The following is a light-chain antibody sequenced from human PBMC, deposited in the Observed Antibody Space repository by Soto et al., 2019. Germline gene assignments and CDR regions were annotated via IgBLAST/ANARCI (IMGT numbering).Light chain of an antibody. Sequence: DIQVTQSPSFLSASVGDRVTITCRASQGISSYLAWYQQKPGKSPKLLIYAASTLQSRVPSRFRGSRSGTEVTLTISSLQPENFATYYCKQLNSYPLSFGGGTKVEIK. CDR2: AAS. V-gene: IGKV1-9*01. CDR3: KQLNSYPLS. J-gene: IGKJ4*01. CDR1: QGISSY.